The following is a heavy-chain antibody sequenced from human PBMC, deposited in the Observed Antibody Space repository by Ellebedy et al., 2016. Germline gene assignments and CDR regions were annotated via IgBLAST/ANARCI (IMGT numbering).Heavy chain of an antibody. J-gene: IGHJ4*02. CDR3: AKDLDHDYSIPRYFDY. Sequence: GESLKISCAASGFTFDDYGMSWVRQAPGKGLEWVSGINWNGGSTGYADSVKGRFTISRDNSKNTLYLQMNSLRAEDTAVYYCAKDLDHDYSIPRYFDYWGQGTLVTVSS. CDR1: GFTFDDYG. V-gene: IGHV3-20*04. D-gene: IGHD4-11*01. CDR2: INWNGGST.